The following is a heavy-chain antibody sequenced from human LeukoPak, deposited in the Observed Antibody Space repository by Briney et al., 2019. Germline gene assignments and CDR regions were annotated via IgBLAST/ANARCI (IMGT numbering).Heavy chain of an antibody. V-gene: IGHV1-2*02. CDR3: ARGHHYFVSGSYYNF. D-gene: IGHD3-10*01. Sequence: GASVKVSCKASGYTFTGYYIFWVRQAPGQGLEWMGWINPDSGGTNYAQKFQGRVTMTRDTSISTAYMELRLTSDDTAVFYCARGHHYFVSGSYYNFWGQGTLVTVSS. CDR1: GYTFTGYY. CDR2: INPDSGGT. J-gene: IGHJ4*02.